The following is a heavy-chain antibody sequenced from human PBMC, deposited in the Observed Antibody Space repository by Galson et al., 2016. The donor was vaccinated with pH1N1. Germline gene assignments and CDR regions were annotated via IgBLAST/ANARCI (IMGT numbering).Heavy chain of an antibody. CDR3: SRGPVYWYFDL. V-gene: IGHV1-8*01. J-gene: IGHJ2*01. CDR2: MNPNNGNA. CDR1: GYTLTSYD. Sequence: VKVSCKASGYTLTSYDINWVRQATGQGLEWMGWMNPNNGNADYAPKFQGRVTLTRNASINTAYMELSSLTSEDTAVYYCSRGPVYWYFDLWGRGTPVIVSS.